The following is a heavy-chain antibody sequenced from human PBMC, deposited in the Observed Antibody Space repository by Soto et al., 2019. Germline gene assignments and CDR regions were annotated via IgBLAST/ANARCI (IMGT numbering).Heavy chain of an antibody. CDR3: ATWIPAADYMDV. Sequence: QVQLVQSGAEVKKPGASVKVSCKASGYTFTSYDINWVRQATGQGLEWMGWMNPNSGNTGYAQKFQGRVTMTRNTSISTADMELSSLRSEDTAVYYCATWIPAADYMDVWGKGTTVTVSS. CDR1: GYTFTSYD. J-gene: IGHJ6*03. CDR2: MNPNSGNT. V-gene: IGHV1-8*01. D-gene: IGHD2-2*01.